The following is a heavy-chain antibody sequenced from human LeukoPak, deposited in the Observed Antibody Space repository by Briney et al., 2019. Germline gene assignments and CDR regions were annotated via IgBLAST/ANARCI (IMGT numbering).Heavy chain of an antibody. CDR3: ARDGGAYCGGVCYSND. Sequence: ASVNVSCKASGYTFTSYGISWVRQAPGQGLEWVGWISAYNGNTNYAQKLQGRVTMTTDTSTSTADMVLRSLRSDDTAVYYCARDGGAYCGGVCYSNDWGQGALVTVSS. CDR1: GYTFTSYG. J-gene: IGHJ1*01. V-gene: IGHV1-18*01. D-gene: IGHD2-21*02. CDR2: ISAYNGNT.